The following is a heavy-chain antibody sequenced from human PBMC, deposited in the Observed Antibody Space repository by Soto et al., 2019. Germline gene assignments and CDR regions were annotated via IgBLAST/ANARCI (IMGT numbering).Heavy chain of an antibody. CDR3: ARDRYDYGSGNYYNRIDF. CDR2: IIPIFGTP. Sequence: QVQLVQSGAEVKKPGSSVKVSCKASGGIFSTYAISWLRQAPGQGLEWMGGIIPIFGTPNYAQRFQGRVTMTAEESTSTAYMELSRLRSEDTAVYYCARDRYDYGSGNYYNRIDFWGQGTLVTVSS. J-gene: IGHJ4*02. D-gene: IGHD3-10*01. CDR1: GGIFSTYA. V-gene: IGHV1-69*01.